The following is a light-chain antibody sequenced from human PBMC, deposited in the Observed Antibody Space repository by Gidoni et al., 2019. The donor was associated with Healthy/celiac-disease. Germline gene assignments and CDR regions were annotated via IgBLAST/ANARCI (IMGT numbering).Light chain of an antibody. CDR1: QSISSY. Sequence: DLQMTQSPSSLSASVGDRVTITCRASQSISSYLNWYQQKPGKAPKLLIYAASSLQSGVPSRFSGSGSGTDFTLTISSRQPEDFATYYWQQSYSTPQTFGQGTKVEIK. CDR2: AAS. CDR3: QQSYSTPQT. V-gene: IGKV1-39*01. J-gene: IGKJ1*01.